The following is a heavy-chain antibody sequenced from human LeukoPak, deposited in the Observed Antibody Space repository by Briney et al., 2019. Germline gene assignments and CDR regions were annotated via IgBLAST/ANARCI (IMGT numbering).Heavy chain of an antibody. V-gene: IGHV3-21*01. J-gene: IGHJ4*02. D-gene: IGHD2-2*03. CDR1: GFTFSTHS. Sequence: GGSLRLSCAASGFTFSTHSMNWVRQAPGKGLEWVSSISSSSAYIYYSDSVKGRFTISRDNAKNSVYLQMNGLRGEDTAVYYCARDNAGFCSGATCRFDSWGQGTLVTVSS. CDR3: ARDNAGFCSGATCRFDS. CDR2: ISSSSAYI.